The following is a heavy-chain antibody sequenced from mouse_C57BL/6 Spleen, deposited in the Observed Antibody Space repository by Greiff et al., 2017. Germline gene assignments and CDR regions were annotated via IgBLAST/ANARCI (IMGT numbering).Heavy chain of an antibody. CDR2: IYPRSGDT. CDR3: ARSDYGNYSYYFDY. D-gene: IGHD2-1*01. CDR1: GYTFTSYG. J-gene: IGHJ2*01. Sequence: QVQVVESGAELARPGASVKLSCKASGYTFTSYGISWVKQRTGQGLEWIGEIYPRSGDTYYNEKFKGKATLTADKSSSTAYMELRSLTSEDSAVYFGARSDYGNYSYYFDYWGQGTTLTVSS. V-gene: IGHV1-81*01.